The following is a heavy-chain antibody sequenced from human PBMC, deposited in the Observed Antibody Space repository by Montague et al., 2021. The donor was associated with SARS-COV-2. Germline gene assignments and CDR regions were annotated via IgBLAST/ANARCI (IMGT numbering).Heavy chain of an antibody. J-gene: IGHJ4*02. CDR1: GDSISNSYYY. CDR3: ARRLRAIRWAWGNSRNPR. V-gene: IGHV4-39*01. CDR2: IYYSGSI. D-gene: IGHD3-16*01. Sequence: SETLSLTCIVSGDSISNSYYYWDWIRQPPGKGLEWIGTIYYSGSIYYNPSLKSRLTISLDTSRNQFSLKLTSVTAADTSVYYCARRLRAIRWAWGNSRNPRWGQGTLVTVSS.